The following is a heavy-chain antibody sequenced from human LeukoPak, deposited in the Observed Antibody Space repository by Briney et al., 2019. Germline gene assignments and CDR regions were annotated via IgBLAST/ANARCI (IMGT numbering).Heavy chain of an antibody. CDR1: GFTVSSNY. CDR3: ARVDTHDAFDI. D-gene: IGHD2-2*02. V-gene: IGHV3-53*01. J-gene: IGHJ3*02. CDR2: IYSGGST. Sequence: GGSLRLSCAASGFTVSSNYMSWVRQAPGKGLEWVSVIYSGGSTYYADSVKGRFTISRDDSKNTLYLQMNSPRAEDTAVYYCARVDTHDAFDIWGQGTMVTVSS.